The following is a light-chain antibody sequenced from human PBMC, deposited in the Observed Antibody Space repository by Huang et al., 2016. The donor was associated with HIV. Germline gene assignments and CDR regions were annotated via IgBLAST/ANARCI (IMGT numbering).Light chain of an antibody. J-gene: IGKJ2*01. V-gene: IGKV1-33*01. CDR3: QHYDDPYT. Sequence: DIQMTQSPSSLSASVGDRVTITCQASQDISNYLSWYQHKPGRAPKPLIFDASSLETGGPSRFSGSGSGTYFTLTIASLQPEDVATYYCQHYDDPYTFDQGTKLEIK. CDR2: DAS. CDR1: QDISNY.